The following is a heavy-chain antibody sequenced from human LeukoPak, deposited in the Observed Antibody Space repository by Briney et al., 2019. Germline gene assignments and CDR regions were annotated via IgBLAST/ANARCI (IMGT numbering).Heavy chain of an antibody. CDR3: ARELLWYSSGSLDY. V-gene: IGHV3-30*03. J-gene: IGHJ4*02. Sequence: GRSLRLSCAASGFTFSSYGMHWVRQAPGKGLEWVAVISYDGSNKYYADSVKGRFTISRDNSKNTLYLQMNSLRAEDTAVYYCARELLWYSSGSLDYWGQGTLVTVSS. CDR1: GFTFSSYG. CDR2: ISYDGSNK. D-gene: IGHD6-19*01.